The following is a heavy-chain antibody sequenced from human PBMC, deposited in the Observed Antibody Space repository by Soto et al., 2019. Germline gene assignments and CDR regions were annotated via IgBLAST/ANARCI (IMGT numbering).Heavy chain of an antibody. D-gene: IGHD2-2*03. V-gene: IGHV4-4*01. CDR2: IYHSGST. Sequence: SLTYTVSEGSIISSDGCIWISQTPGKGLEWIGEIYHSGSTNYNPSLKSRVTISVDKSKNQFSLKLSSVTAADTALYFCARRDHMTLGSQCFDSWGAGTLVTVSS. CDR1: EGSIISSDG. CDR3: ARRDHMTLGSQCFDS. J-gene: IGHJ5*01.